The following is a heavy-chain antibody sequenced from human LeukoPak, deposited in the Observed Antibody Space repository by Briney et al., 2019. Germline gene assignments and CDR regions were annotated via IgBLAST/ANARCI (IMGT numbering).Heavy chain of an antibody. CDR2: IYYTGNT. CDR1: GDSISRSNYY. V-gene: IGHV4-39*07. J-gene: IGHJ4*02. Sequence: SETLSLTCTVSGDSISRSNYYWAWIRQPPGKGLEWIGTIYYTGNTYYNPSLKSRVSISIDTSKQQFSLSLNSVTAAGTAMYYCARESRRSYCNEYWGQGTLVTVSS. D-gene: IGHD3-10*01. CDR3: ARESRRSYCNEY.